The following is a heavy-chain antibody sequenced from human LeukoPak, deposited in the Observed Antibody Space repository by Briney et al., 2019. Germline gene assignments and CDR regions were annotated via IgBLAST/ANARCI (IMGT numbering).Heavy chain of an antibody. CDR2: ITGSGTGT. D-gene: IGHD3-16*01. CDR3: AKGGEGF. V-gene: IGHV3-23*01. CDR1: RFTVSSYV. J-gene: IGHJ4*02. Sequence: PGGSLRLSCAASRFTVSSYVMRWVRQAPGKGLEWVSSITGSGTGTFYADSVRGRFTISRDNSKKTVYLQMNSLRVEDTAVYYCAKGGEGFWGQGTLVTVSS.